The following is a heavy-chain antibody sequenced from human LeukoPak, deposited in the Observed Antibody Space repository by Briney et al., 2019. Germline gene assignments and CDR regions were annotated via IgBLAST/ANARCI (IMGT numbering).Heavy chain of an antibody. CDR1: GFTVSRNY. CDR3: ARVGGHYYYYYGMDV. V-gene: IGHV3-53*01. Sequence: GGSLRLSCAVSGFTVSRNYMSWVRQAPGKGLEWVSVIYSGGSTDYADSVKGRFTISRDNSKNTVYLQMNSLRPEDTAMYYCARVGGHYYYYYGMDVWGQGTTVTVSS. CDR2: IYSGGST. J-gene: IGHJ6*02.